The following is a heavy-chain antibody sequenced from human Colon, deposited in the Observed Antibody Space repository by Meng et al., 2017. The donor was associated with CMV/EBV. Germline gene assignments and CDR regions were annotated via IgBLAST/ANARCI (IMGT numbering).Heavy chain of an antibody. Sequence: GGSLRLSCAASGFIFSDYAMHWVRQPPGKGLEWVSSITSHSNYIYYGGSVKGRFTISRDNAKSSLYLQMNNLRADDTAVYYCARNRLAVAAGPFYYGMDVWGQGTTVTVSS. CDR2: ITSHSNYI. J-gene: IGHJ6*02. CDR1: GFIFSDYA. D-gene: IGHD6-19*01. CDR3: ARNRLAVAAGPFYYGMDV. V-gene: IGHV3-21*06.